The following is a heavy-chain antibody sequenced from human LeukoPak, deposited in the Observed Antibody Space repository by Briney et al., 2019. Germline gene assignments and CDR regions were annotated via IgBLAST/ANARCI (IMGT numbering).Heavy chain of an antibody. CDR2: INHSGST. CDR3: ERRRGYRGYDLGY. D-gene: IGHD5-12*01. J-gene: IGHJ4*02. V-gene: IGHV4-34*01. Sequence: KPSETLSLTCAVYGGSFSGYYWSWIRQPPGKGLEWIGEINHSGSTNYNPSLKSRVTISVDTSKNQFSLKLSSVTAADTAVYYCERRRGYRGYDLGYWGQGTLVTVSS. CDR1: GGSFSGYY.